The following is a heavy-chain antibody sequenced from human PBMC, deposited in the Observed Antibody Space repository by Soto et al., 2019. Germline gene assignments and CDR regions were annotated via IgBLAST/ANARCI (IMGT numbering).Heavy chain of an antibody. CDR3: ARIGDDSSGYYYEHFDY. D-gene: IGHD3-22*01. Sequence: EVQLVESGGGLVQPGGSLRLSCAASGFTFSSYWMSWVRQAPGKGLEWVANIKQDGSEKYYVDSVKGRFTISRDNAKNSLYLQMNSLRAEDTAVYYCARIGDDSSGYYYEHFDYWGQGTLVTVSS. CDR1: GFTFSSYW. J-gene: IGHJ4*02. CDR2: IKQDGSEK. V-gene: IGHV3-7*01.